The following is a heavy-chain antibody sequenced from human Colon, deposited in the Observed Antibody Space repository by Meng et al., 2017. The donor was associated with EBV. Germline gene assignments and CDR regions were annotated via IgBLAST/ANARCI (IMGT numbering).Heavy chain of an antibody. J-gene: IGHJ4*02. CDR2: MDYRGST. D-gene: IGHD2-15*01. CDR1: GDSNSSGEYF. CDR3: ARGELLRDY. V-gene: IGHV4-30-4*01. Sequence: QVQLQESGQGLVTPSHTLSLTCTVSGDSNSSGEYFWSWSRQPPGKGLEWIGYMDYRGSTFYTPSLKSRVTISVDTSKNQFSLKLSSVIAADTAVYFCARGELLRDYWGQGTLVTVSS.